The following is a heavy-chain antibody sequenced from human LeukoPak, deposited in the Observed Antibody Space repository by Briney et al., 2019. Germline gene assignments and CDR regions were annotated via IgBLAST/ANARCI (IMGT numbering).Heavy chain of an antibody. Sequence: ASVKVSGRASGYTFTSYAMHWVRQAPGQRLEWMGWINAGNGNTKYSQKFQGRVTITRDTSASTAYMELSSLRSEDTAVYSCASSTPAFGMDVWGQGTTVTVSS. D-gene: IGHD2-2*01. CDR3: ASSTPAFGMDV. V-gene: IGHV1-3*01. CDR1: GYTFTSYA. J-gene: IGHJ6*02. CDR2: INAGNGNT.